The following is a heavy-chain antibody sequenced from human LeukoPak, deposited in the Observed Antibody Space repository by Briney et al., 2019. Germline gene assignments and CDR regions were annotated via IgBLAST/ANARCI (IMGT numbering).Heavy chain of an antibody. Sequence: GASVKVSCKASGYTFTSYDINWVRQATGQGLEWMGWMNPNSGNTGYAQKFQGRVTMTRNTSISTAYMELSSLRSEDTAVYYCARLGGYSYGAWDYYYYGMDVWGQGTTVTVSS. CDR2: MNPNSGNT. J-gene: IGHJ6*02. CDR1: GYTFTSYD. D-gene: IGHD5-18*01. CDR3: ARLGGYSYGAWDYYYYGMDV. V-gene: IGHV1-8*01.